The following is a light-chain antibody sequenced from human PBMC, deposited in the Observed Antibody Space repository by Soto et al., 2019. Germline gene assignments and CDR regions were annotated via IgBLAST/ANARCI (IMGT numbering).Light chain of an antibody. V-gene: IGKV4-1*01. CDR1: LNIYFKSNNRNY. J-gene: IGKJ4*01. CDR3: QQYFITPLT. Sequence: DIVMTQSPDSLRVSLGERATISCTSSLNIYFKSNNRNYLAWYQQKTGQPPKLLVYWASTREPGVPDRFTGSGSGTYFTLTIDNVQPDDVAVYYCQQYFITPLTVGGGTRVDIK. CDR2: WAS.